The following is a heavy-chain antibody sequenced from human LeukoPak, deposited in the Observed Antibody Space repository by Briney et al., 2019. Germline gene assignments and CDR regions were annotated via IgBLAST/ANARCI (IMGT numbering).Heavy chain of an antibody. CDR1: GFTFSSYG. Sequence: GGSLRLSCAASGFTFSSYGMHWVRQAPGKGLEWVAVISYDGSNKYYADSVKGRFTISRDNSKNTLYLQMNSLRAEDTAVYYCAKEVRYGDYFDYWGQGTLVTVSS. V-gene: IGHV3-30*18. J-gene: IGHJ4*02. CDR3: AKEVRYGDYFDY. D-gene: IGHD4-17*01. CDR2: ISYDGSNK.